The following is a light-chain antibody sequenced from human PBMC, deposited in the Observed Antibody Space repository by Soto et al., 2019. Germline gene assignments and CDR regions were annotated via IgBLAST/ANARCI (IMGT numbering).Light chain of an antibody. CDR1: QSLSSY. CDR2: DAS. CDR3: QQSSNWPT. J-gene: IGKJ4*01. V-gene: IGKV3-11*01. Sequence: EIVLTQSPATLSLSPVERGGLSSMASQSLSSYLAWYQQKPGQAPRLLIYDASNRATGIPARFSGSGSGTDFTLTSSSLETEDFAVYYCQQSSNWPTFGGGTKVDNK.